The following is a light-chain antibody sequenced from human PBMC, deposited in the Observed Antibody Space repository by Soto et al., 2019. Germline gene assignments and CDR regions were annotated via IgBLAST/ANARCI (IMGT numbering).Light chain of an antibody. CDR3: SSYTTRNTLD. J-gene: IGLJ1*01. CDR1: SDDVGGYNY. CDR2: EVT. Sequence: QSVLTQPASVSGSPGQSITISCTGTSDDVGGYNYVSWYQQHPGKAPKLIIFEVTYRPSGVSNRISGSKSGNTASLTISGLRAEDEADYYCSSYTTRNTLDFGAGTKVTVL. V-gene: IGLV2-14*01.